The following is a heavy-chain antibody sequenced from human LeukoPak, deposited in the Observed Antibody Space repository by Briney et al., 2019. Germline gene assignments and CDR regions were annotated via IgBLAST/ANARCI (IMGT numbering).Heavy chain of an antibody. J-gene: IGHJ4*02. V-gene: IGHV4-38-2*02. CDR1: GYSISSGCY. Sequence: SEALSLTCTVSGYSISSGCYWGWIRQPPGKGLEWIGSIYRSGSTYYNPSLKSRVTISIDTSKNRFSLKLTSVTAAATAVYYCARDEGYGGYDDYWGQGTLVTVSS. CDR2: IYRSGST. D-gene: IGHD5-12*01. CDR3: ARDEGYGGYDDY.